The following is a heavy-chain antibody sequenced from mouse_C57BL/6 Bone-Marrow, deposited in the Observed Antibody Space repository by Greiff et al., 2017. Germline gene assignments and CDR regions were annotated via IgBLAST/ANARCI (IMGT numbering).Heavy chain of an antibody. CDR1: GYTFTDYN. CDR2: INPNNGGT. V-gene: IGHV1-18*01. J-gene: IGHJ1*03. D-gene: IGHD2-4*01. CDR3: ARGPIYYDYDDWNFDV. Sequence: EVQLQQSGPELVKPGASVKIPCKASGYTFTDYNMDWVKQSHGKSLEWIGDINPNNGGTIYNQKFKGKAKLTVDKSSSTAYMELRSLTSEDTAVYYCARGPIYYDYDDWNFDVWGTGTTVTVSS.